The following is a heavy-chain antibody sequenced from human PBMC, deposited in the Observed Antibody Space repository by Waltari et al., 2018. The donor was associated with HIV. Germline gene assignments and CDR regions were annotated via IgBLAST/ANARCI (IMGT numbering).Heavy chain of an antibody. J-gene: IGHJ4*02. V-gene: IGHV4-38-2*01. Sequence: QVQLQESGPGLVKPSETLSLTCAVSGYSISSGYYWGWIRQPPGRGLEWIGSIYHSGSTNYTPSLKSRVTISVDTSKNQFSLKLSSVTAADTAVYYCARQIQCSGGSCHDAYFDYWGQGTLVTVSS. CDR1: GYSISSGYY. D-gene: IGHD2-15*01. CDR3: ARQIQCSGGSCHDAYFDY. CDR2: IYHSGST.